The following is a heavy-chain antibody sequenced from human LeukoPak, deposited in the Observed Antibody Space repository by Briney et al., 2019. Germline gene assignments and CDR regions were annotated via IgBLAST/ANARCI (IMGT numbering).Heavy chain of an antibody. CDR2: IGYDGNIK. Sequence: GGSLRLSCAASGFIFSDYGMHWVRQAPGKGLEWVASIGYDGNIKYYADSVKGRFTISRDNSKNALYLQINSLSPEDTAVYYCAKRGGYYDFWSGFLDYWGQGTLVTVSS. CDR1: GFIFSDYG. V-gene: IGHV3-30*02. CDR3: AKRGGYYDFWSGFLDY. D-gene: IGHD3-3*01. J-gene: IGHJ4*02.